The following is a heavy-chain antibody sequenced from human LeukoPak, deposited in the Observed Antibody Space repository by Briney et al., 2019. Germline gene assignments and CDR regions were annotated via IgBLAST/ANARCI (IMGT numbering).Heavy chain of an antibody. CDR3: ARDAVEVVPAAMYYNWFDP. V-gene: IGHV1-69*04. CDR2: IIPIFGIA. CDR1: GGTFSSYA. J-gene: IGHJ5*02. D-gene: IGHD2-2*01. Sequence: SVKVSFKASGGTFSSYAISWVRQAPGRGLEWMGRIIPIFGIANYAQKFQGRVTITADKSTSTAYMELSSLRSEDTAVYYCARDAVEVVPAAMYYNWFDPWGQGTLVTVSS.